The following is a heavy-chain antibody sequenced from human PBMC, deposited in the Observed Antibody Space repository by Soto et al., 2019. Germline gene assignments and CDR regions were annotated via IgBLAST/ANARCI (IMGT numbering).Heavy chain of an antibody. CDR2: ISFNGNSL. D-gene: IGHD3-9*01. V-gene: IGHV3-30-3*01. Sequence: GGSLRLSCTASEFSFSSYAMHWIRQSPSKGLEWVAVISFNGNSLRYADSVKDRFTISRDNSKSTLYLQMNNMRTEDTAVYYCARTFDTITYYFDYWGQGTLVTVSS. CDR3: ARTFDTITYYFDY. CDR1: EFSFSSYA. J-gene: IGHJ4*02.